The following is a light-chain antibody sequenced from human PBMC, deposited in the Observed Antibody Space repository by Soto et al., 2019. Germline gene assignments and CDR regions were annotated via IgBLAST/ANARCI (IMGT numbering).Light chain of an antibody. CDR1: QSVRNSY. J-gene: IGKJ2*01. Sequence: EILLTQSPGTLSLSPGERATLSCRASQSVRNSYLAWYQQKPGQAPRLLIYGASGRATGIPDRFSGSGSGPACALTISSLAPEEVEVYYCQQYGSSPYTFGQGTKLEI. CDR2: GAS. V-gene: IGKV3-20*01. CDR3: QQYGSSPYT.